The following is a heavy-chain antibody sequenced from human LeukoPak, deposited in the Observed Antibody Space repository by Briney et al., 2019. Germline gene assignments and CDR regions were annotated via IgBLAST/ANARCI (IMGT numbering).Heavy chain of an antibody. CDR2: IYYSGRT. D-gene: IGHD3-10*01. CDR3: ARVDYYGSGSYH. V-gene: IGHV4-39*01. Sequence: SETLSLTCSVSPDSISSSSHYWGWIRQPPGRGLEWVGSIYYSGRTYYNPSLQSRVTISVDTSKNQFSLKLDSVTAADTAVYYCARVDYYGSGSYHWGQGTLVTVSS. CDR1: PDSISSSSHY. J-gene: IGHJ4*02.